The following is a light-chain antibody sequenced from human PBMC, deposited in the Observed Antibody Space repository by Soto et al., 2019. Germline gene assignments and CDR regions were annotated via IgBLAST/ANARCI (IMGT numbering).Light chain of an antibody. CDR2: GAS. V-gene: IGKV3-20*01. CDR1: QSVSSSY. Sequence: EIVLTQSPGTLSLSPGERATLSCRASQSVSSSYLAWYQQKPGQAPRLLIYGASSRATGIPDRFSGSGSGTDFTLTISRLEPEDSAVYYCQHYGSSPMTFGQGTKVDIK. CDR3: QHYGSSPMT. J-gene: IGKJ1*01.